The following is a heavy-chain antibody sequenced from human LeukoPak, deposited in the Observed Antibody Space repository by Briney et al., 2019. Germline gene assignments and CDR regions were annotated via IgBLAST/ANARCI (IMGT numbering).Heavy chain of an antibody. V-gene: IGHV4-59*01. Sequence: SETLSLTCTVSGXSISSYYWSWIRQPPGKGLEWIGYIYYSGSTNYNPSLKSRVTISVDTSKNQFSLKLSSVTAADTAVYYCARKYYAGAFDIWGQGTMVTVSS. D-gene: IGHD2-2*01. CDR2: IYYSGST. J-gene: IGHJ3*02. CDR1: GXSISSYY. CDR3: ARKYYAGAFDI.